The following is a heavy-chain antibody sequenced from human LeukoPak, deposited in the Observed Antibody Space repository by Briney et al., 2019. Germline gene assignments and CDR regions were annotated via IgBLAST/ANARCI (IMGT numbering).Heavy chain of an antibody. V-gene: IGHV3-7*03. D-gene: IGHD1-26*01. CDR2: LQQDGVQK. CDR1: GFTFSNYW. J-gene: IGHJ4*02. CDR3: AKDVWGPDDDG. Sequence: GGSLRLSRAASGFTFSNYWMTWVRQAPGKGLEWVATLQQDGVQKYYVDSVKGRFTISRDNAKNSLHLQMNSLRAEDTAVYYCAKDVWGPDDDGWGQGTLVTVSS.